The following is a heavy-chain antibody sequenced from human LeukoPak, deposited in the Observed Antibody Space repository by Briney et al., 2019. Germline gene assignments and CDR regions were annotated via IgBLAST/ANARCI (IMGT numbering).Heavy chain of an antibody. J-gene: IGHJ4*02. Sequence: GGSLRLSCAASGFTLSVYGMHWVRQAPGKGLEWVAVISYDGSNKYYADSVKGRFTISRDNSKNTLYLQMNSLRAEDTAVYYCARAFPGSSGWYERWSAQAGKGPFDYWGQGTLVTVSS. CDR2: ISYDGSNK. V-gene: IGHV3-30*03. CDR1: GFTLSVYG. CDR3: ARAFPGSSGWYERWSAQAGKGPFDY. D-gene: IGHD6-19*01.